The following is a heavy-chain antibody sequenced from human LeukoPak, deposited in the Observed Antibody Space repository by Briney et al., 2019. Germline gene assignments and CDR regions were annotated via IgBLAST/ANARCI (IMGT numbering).Heavy chain of an antibody. J-gene: IGHJ4*02. CDR1: GYSFTSYW. D-gene: IGHD6-19*01. CDR2: IFPGDSDS. CDR3: ARPYSSGWPYSFEY. V-gene: IGHV5-51*01. Sequence: GESLKISCKGSGYSFTSYWIGWVRQMPGKGLEWVGIIFPGDSDSRYSPSLQGQVTISADTSISTAYLQWSSLKASDTAVYFCARPYSSGWPYSFEYWGQGTLVTVSS.